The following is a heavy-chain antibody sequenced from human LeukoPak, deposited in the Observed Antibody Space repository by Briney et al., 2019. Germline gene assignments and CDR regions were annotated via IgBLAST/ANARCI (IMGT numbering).Heavy chain of an antibody. J-gene: IGHJ4*02. V-gene: IGHV4-4*09. Sequence: PSETLSLTCTVSGGSISDYYWSWVRQPPGKGLEWLGYIYTSGSTNYNPSLKSRVTISADTSKNQFSLKLSSVTAADTAVYYCARHRSPTNSSFFDCWGQGTLVSVSS. D-gene: IGHD2-2*01. CDR1: GGSISDYY. CDR3: ARHRSPTNSSFFDC. CDR2: IYTSGST.